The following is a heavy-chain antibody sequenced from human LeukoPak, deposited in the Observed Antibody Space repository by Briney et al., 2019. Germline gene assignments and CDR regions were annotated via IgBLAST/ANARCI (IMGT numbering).Heavy chain of an antibody. CDR3: AKDRRGYSYGQSNY. CDR2: ISGSGGST. CDR1: GFTVSSYA. V-gene: IGHV3-23*01. Sequence: GGSLRLSCAASGFTVSSYAMSWVRQAPGKGLEWVSAISGSGGSTYYADSVKGRFTISRDNSKNTLYLQMNSLRAEDTAVYYCAKDRRGYSYGQSNYWGQGTLVTVSS. D-gene: IGHD5-18*01. J-gene: IGHJ4*02.